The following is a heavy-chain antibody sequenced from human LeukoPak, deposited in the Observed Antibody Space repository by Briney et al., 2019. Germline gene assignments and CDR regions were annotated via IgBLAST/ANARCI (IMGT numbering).Heavy chain of an antibody. D-gene: IGHD5-18*01. J-gene: IGHJ4*02. V-gene: IGHV3-48*01. CDR2: ISSGSGTI. CDR3: ARDLGYSYGYYFDY. CDR1: GFTFNSYN. Sequence: GGSLRLSCAASGFTFNSYNMNWVRQAPGKGLEWVSYISSGSGTIYYADSVEGRFTISRDNAKNSLYLQMNSLRAEDTAVYYCARDLGYSYGYYFDYWGQGTLVTVSS.